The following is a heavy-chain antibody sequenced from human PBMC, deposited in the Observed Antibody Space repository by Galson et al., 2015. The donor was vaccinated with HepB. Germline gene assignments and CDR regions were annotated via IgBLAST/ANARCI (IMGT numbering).Heavy chain of an antibody. CDR3: TTLEKFYPNDY. Sequence: SLRLSCAASGMSFSDAWMNWVRQAPGKGLEWIGRIKGKTDGGTTDYAASVKGRFSISGDDSKSTLYLQMNSLISDDTAIYYCTTLEKFYPNDYWGQGTLGTVSS. CDR2: IKGKTDGGTT. D-gene: IGHD1-1*01. V-gene: IGHV3-15*01. J-gene: IGHJ4*02. CDR1: GMSFSDAW.